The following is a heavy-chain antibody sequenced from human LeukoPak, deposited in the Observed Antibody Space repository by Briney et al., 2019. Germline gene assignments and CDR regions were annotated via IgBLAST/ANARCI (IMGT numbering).Heavy chain of an antibody. CDR3: ARRSGSYVD. J-gene: IGHJ4*02. CDR2: IYTSGST. D-gene: IGHD3-10*01. Sequence: SETLSLTCTVSGGSISSYYWSRIRQPPGKGLEWIGYIYTSGSTIYNPSLKSRVTISVDTSKNQFSLKLSSVTAADTAVYYCARRSGSYVDWGQGTLVTVSS. V-gene: IGHV4-4*09. CDR1: GGSISSYY.